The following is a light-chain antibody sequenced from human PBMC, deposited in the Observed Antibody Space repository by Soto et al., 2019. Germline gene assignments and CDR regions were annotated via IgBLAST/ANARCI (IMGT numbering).Light chain of an antibody. CDR2: EVS. J-gene: IGLJ2*01. CDR3: SSYTSSSTVV. Sequence: QSALTQHRSVSGSPGQSVTLSCTGTSSDVGGYNYVSWYQQHPGKAPKLMIYEVSNRPSGVSNRFSGSKSGNTASLTISGLQAEDEADYYCSSYTSSSTVVFGGGTKLTVL. CDR1: SSDVGGYNY. V-gene: IGLV2-14*01.